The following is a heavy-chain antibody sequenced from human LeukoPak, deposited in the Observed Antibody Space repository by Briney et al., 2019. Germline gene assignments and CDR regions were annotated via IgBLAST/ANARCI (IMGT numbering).Heavy chain of an antibody. D-gene: IGHD3-22*01. CDR2: ISAYSGNT. CDR3: AISQGSYYDTSGYLGGDY. J-gene: IGHJ4*02. CDR1: GYTFTNYG. Sequence: ASVKGSCKASGYTFTNYGIFWVRQAPGQGLEWMGWISAYSGNTNYAQKLQGRVTMTTETSTSTAYMELESLRSDDTAVYYCAISQGSYYDTSGYLGGDYWGQGTLVTVSS. V-gene: IGHV1-18*01.